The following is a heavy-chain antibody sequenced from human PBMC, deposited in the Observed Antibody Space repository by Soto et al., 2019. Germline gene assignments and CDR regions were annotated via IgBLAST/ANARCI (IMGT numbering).Heavy chain of an antibody. Sequence: QVQLVQSGAEVKKPGSSVKVSCTASGGTLSSYPISWVRQAPGQGLEWMGRIIPILGLQNYAEKFQGRLTITADKTTATAYMELGSLRSDDTDVHYSARPRPDSGSYFWFEPWGQGTVVIVSS. J-gene: IGHJ5*02. V-gene: IGHV1-69*02. CDR1: GGTLSSYP. D-gene: IGHD3-10*01. CDR3: ARPRPDSGSYFWFEP. CDR2: IIPILGLQ.